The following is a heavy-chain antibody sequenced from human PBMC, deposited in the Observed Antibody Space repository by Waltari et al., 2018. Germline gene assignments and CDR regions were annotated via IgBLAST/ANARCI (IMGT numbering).Heavy chain of an antibody. Sequence: EVQLVESGGGSVKPGESLRLSCAASGFTFNNAWMSWVRQAPGKGLEWVGRIKSKTDGWTTDSAAPVKDRFTISRDDSKNTLYLQMSSLKTEDTAVYYCTTDIKKSTLDYWGQGTLVTVSS. CDR2: IKSKTDGWTT. CDR1: GFTFNNAW. CDR3: TTDIKKSTLDY. V-gene: IGHV3-15*01. D-gene: IGHD3-10*01. J-gene: IGHJ4*02.